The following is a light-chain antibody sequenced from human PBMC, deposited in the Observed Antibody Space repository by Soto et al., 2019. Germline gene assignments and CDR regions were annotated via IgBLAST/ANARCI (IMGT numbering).Light chain of an antibody. CDR2: DVS. CDR3: SSFTGTNYV. J-gene: IGLJ1*01. V-gene: IGLV2-14*03. Sequence: QSALTQPASVSGSPGQSITISCTGTISDVGGNKFVSWYQQYPGKAPKLMICDVSNRPSGVSNRFSGSKSGNTASLTISGLQAEDEADYYCSSFTGTNYVFGTGTQLTVL. CDR1: ISDVGGNKF.